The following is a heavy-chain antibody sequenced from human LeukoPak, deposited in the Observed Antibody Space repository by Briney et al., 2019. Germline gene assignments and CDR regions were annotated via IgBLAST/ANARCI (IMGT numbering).Heavy chain of an antibody. CDR3: AREGQKLALDY. D-gene: IGHD6-13*01. V-gene: IGHV3-64*01. CDR2: ISSNGGST. CDR1: GFTFSSYA. Sequence: GGSLRLSCAASGFTFSSYAMHWVRQAPGKGLEYVSAISSNGGSTYYANSVKGRFTISRDNSKNTLYLQMGSLRAEDMAVYYCAREGQKLALDYWGQGTLVTVSS. J-gene: IGHJ4*02.